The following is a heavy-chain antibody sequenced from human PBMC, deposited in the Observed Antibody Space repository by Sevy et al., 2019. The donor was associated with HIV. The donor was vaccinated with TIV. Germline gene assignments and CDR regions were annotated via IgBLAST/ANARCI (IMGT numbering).Heavy chain of an antibody. J-gene: IGHJ6*03. CDR1: GFTFSSYE. Sequence: GGSLRLSCAASGFTFSSYEMNWVRQAPGKGLEWVSYISSSGSTIYYADSVKGRFTISRDNAKNSLYLQMNSLRAEDTAVYYCARSGNNYDPGYYYYYMDVWGKGTTVTVSS. D-gene: IGHD3-3*01. CDR2: ISSSGSTI. CDR3: ARSGNNYDPGYYYYYMDV. V-gene: IGHV3-48*03.